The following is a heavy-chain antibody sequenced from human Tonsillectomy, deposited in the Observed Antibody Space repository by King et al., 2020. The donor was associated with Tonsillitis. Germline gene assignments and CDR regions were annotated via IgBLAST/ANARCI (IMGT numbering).Heavy chain of an antibody. D-gene: IGHD4-23*01. Sequence: VQLVESGGGLVQPGRSLRLSCAASGFTFEDYAMHWVRQAPGKGLEWVSGISWNSGNIGYADSVKGRFTISRDNAKNSLYLQMNSLRPDDTALYYCAKVAGSLTTVAYFDYWGQGTLVTVSS. CDR1: GFTFEDYA. CDR3: AKVAGSLTTVAYFDY. CDR2: ISWNSGNI. V-gene: IGHV3-9*01. J-gene: IGHJ4*02.